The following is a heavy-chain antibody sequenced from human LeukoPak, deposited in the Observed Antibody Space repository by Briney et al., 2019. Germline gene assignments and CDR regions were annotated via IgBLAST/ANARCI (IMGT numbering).Heavy chain of an antibody. J-gene: IGHJ4*02. Sequence: PGGSLRLSCAASGFTSDDYAMHWVRQPPGKGLEWVSGISWNSGTIDYADSVRGRFTISRDNAKNSLYLQMDSLRVEDTAFYYCAKDNRRHYTSGPNPDSLHWGQGALVTVSS. D-gene: IGHD6-19*01. CDR2: ISWNSGTI. V-gene: IGHV3-9*02. CDR1: GFTSDDYA. CDR3: AKDNRRHYTSGPNPDSLH.